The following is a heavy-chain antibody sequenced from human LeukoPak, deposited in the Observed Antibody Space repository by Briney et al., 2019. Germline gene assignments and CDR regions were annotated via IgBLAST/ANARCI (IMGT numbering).Heavy chain of an antibody. V-gene: IGHV1-46*01. CDR3: AREGRLRWFLYNWFDP. CDR2: INPSGGST. Sequence: ASVKVSCKASGYTFTSYYMHWVRQAPGQGLEWMGIINPSGGSTSYAQKFQGRVTMTRDTSTSTVYMELSSLRSEDTAVYYCAREGRLRWFLYNWFDPWGQGTLVTVSS. D-gene: IGHD4-23*01. CDR1: GYTFTSYY. J-gene: IGHJ5*02.